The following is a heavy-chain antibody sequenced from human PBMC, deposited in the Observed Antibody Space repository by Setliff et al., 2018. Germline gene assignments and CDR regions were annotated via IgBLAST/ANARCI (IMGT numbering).Heavy chain of an antibody. J-gene: IGHJ4*02. CDR2: VYYSGNT. D-gene: IGHD3-22*01. CDR3: ARYDSSGYSENYYFDY. CDR1: GGSISTTDYY. V-gene: IGHV4-39*07. Sequence: PSETLPLTCTVSGGSISTTDYYWGWIRQPPGKGLEWIGCVYYSGNTYYSPSLKSRVTMFVDTSKNQFSLMLYSVTAADTAIYYCARYDSSGYSENYYFDYWGQGTLVTVSS.